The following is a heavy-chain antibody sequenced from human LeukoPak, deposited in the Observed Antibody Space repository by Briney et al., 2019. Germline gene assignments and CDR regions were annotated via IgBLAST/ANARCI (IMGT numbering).Heavy chain of an antibody. J-gene: IGHJ6*03. CDR3: ARDTAYYYYYMDV. Sequence: PSETLSLTCAVYGGSFSGYYWNWIRQPPGKGLEWIGEINHSGITNYNPSLKSRVTLSVDTSKNQFSLKVRSVTAADTAVYYCARDTAYYYYYMDVWGKGTTVTISS. CDR1: GGSFSGYY. CDR2: INHSGIT. V-gene: IGHV4-34*01. D-gene: IGHD5-18*01.